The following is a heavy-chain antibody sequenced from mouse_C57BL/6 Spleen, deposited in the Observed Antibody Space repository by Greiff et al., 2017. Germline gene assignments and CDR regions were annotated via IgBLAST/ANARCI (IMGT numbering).Heavy chain of an antibody. D-gene: IGHD2-4*01. CDR3: ARGDYDEAWFAY. J-gene: IGHJ3*01. CDR1: GYTFTSYW. CDR2: IDPNSGGT. Sequence: QVQLQQPGAELVKPGASVKLSCKASGYTFTSYWMHWVKQRPGRGLAWLGRIDPNSGGTKYNEKFKSKATLTVDKPSSTAYMQLSSLTSEDSAVYYCARGDYDEAWFAYWGQGTLVTVSA. V-gene: IGHV1-72*01.